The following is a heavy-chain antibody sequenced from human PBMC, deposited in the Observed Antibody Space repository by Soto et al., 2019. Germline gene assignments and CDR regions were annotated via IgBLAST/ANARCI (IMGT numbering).Heavy chain of an antibody. CDR2: MNPGSGDT. D-gene: IGHD3-16*01. CDR1: GYSFTNND. V-gene: IGHV1-8*01. Sequence: ASVKVSCKASGYSFTNNDVSWVRQTTGQGLEWMGWMNPGSGDTGYAQKFQGRVTMTRDISIATAYMELSSLRSDDTAIYYCARMATFGSLNWFDPWGQGTLVTVSS. J-gene: IGHJ5*02. CDR3: ARMATFGSLNWFDP.